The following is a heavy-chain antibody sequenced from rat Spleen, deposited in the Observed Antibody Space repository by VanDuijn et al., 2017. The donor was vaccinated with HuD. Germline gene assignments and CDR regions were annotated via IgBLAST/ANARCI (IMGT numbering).Heavy chain of an antibody. CDR2: ITHDGSSS. CDR3: ARRPGYNGYWFLDF. J-gene: IGHJ1*01. CDR1: GFTFSDYN. D-gene: IGHD1-4*01. Sequence: EVQLVESGGGLVQPGRSLKLSCAASGFTFSDYNVAWVRQAPRKGLEWVTTITHDGSSSYYRASVKGRFTISRDNAKSTLYLQMDSLRSEDTATYYCARRPGYNGYWFLDFWGPGTMVTVSS. V-gene: IGHV5-7*01.